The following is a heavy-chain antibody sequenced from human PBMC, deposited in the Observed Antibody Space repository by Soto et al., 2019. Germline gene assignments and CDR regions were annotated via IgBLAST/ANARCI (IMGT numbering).Heavy chain of an antibody. Sequence: SETLSLTCAVYGGSFSGYYWSWIRQPPGKGLEWIGEINHSGSTNYNPSLKSRVTISVDTSKNQFSLKLSSVTAADTAVYYCARGTGSGSWASGDWFDPWGQGTLVTVSS. V-gene: IGHV4-34*01. CDR1: GGSFSGYY. CDR3: ARGTGSGSWASGDWFDP. J-gene: IGHJ5*02. D-gene: IGHD3-10*01. CDR2: INHSGST.